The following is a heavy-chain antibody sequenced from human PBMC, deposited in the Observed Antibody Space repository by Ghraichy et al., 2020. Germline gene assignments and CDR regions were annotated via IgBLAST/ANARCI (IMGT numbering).Heavy chain of an antibody. Sequence: GESLNISCAASGFTFSSYWMHWVRQAPGKGLVWVSRINSDGSSTSYADSVKGRFTISRDNAKNTLYLQMNSLRAEDTAVYYCARDRAHCSGGSCHDYYYGMDVWGQGNTVTVSS. V-gene: IGHV3-74*01. CDR2: INSDGSST. D-gene: IGHD2-15*01. CDR1: GFTFSSYW. CDR3: ARDRAHCSGGSCHDYYYGMDV. J-gene: IGHJ6*02.